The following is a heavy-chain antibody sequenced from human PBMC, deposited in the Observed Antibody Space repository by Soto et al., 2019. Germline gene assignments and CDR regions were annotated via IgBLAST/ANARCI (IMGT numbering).Heavy chain of an antibody. J-gene: IGHJ6*02. D-gene: IGHD2-2*01. V-gene: IGHV3-23*01. CDR3: AKKKDIVVVPALPMDV. Sequence: EVQLLESGGGLVQPGGSLRLSCAASGFTFSSYAMSWVRQAPGTGLEWVSASSGSGGSTYYADSVKGRFTISRDNSKNTLYLQMNSLRAEDTAVYYCAKKKDIVVVPALPMDVWGQGTTVTVSS. CDR2: SSGSGGST. CDR1: GFTFSSYA.